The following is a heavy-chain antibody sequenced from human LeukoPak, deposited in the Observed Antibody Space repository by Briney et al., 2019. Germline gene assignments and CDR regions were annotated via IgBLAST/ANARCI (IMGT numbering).Heavy chain of an antibody. CDR2: ISSSGSTI. CDR1: GFTFSDYY. V-gene: IGHV3-11*04. J-gene: IGHJ3*02. D-gene: IGHD3-3*02. Sequence: GGSLRLSCAASGFTFSDYYMSWIRQDPGKGLEWVSYISSSGSTIYYADSVKGRFTISRDNAKNSLYLQMNSLRAEDTAVYYCAILALSGDAFDIWGQGTMVTVSS. CDR3: AILALSGDAFDI.